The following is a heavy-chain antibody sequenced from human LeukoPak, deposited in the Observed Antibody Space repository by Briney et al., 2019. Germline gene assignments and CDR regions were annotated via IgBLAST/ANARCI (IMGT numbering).Heavy chain of an antibody. V-gene: IGHV3-30*03. CDR3: ARVYCSATTCYRVHFDY. D-gene: IGHD2-2*02. J-gene: IGHJ4*02. CDR2: ISYDGSNK. Sequence: GGSLRLSCAASGFTFSSYGMHWVRQAPGKGLEWVAVISYDGSNKYYADSVKGRFTIPRDNSKNTLYLQMNSLRAEDTAVYYCARVYCSATTCYRVHFDYWGQGTLVTVSS. CDR1: GFTFSSYG.